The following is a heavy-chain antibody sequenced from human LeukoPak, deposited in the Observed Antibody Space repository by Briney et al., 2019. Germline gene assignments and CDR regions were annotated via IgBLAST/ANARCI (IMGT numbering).Heavy chain of an antibody. CDR3: ARVTMVRGVIAYPDAFDI. D-gene: IGHD3-10*01. CDR1: GFTVSSNY. CDR2: IYSGGST. V-gene: IGHV3-53*01. Sequence: GGSLRLSCAASGFTVSSNYMSWVRQAPGKGLEWVSVIYSGGSTYYADSVKGRFTISRDNSKNTLYLQMNSLRAEDTAVYYCARVTMVRGVIAYPDAFDIWGQGTMVTVSS. J-gene: IGHJ3*02.